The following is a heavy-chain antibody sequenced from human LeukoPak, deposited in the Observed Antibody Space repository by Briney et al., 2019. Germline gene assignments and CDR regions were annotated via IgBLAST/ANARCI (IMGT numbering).Heavy chain of an antibody. V-gene: IGHV3-33*06. CDR1: GFDFSTFA. J-gene: IGHJ4*02. D-gene: IGHD6-13*01. CDR3: VKAFYSKTSGGFPS. CDR2: IWNDGSAK. Sequence: GGSLRLSCAASGFDFSTFAMHWVRQAPGKGLEWVAVIWNDGSAKYYAGSVEGRFTISRDNSKNTLYLQMSSLRDEDTAIYYCVKAFYSKTSGGFPSWGQGTLVTVSS.